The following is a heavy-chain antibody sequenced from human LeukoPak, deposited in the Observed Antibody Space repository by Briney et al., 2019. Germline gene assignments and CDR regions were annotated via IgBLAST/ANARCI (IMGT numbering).Heavy chain of an antibody. D-gene: IGHD3-10*01. Sequence: ASVKVSCKASGYTFTGYYMHWVRQAPGQGLEWMGWINPNSGGTNYAQKFQGRVTMTRDTSISTAYMELSRLRSDDTAVYYCARGRAAYGSGSDNAFDIWGQGTMVTVSS. V-gene: IGHV1-2*02. CDR3: ARGRAAYGSGSDNAFDI. J-gene: IGHJ3*02. CDR2: INPNSGGT. CDR1: GYTFTGYY.